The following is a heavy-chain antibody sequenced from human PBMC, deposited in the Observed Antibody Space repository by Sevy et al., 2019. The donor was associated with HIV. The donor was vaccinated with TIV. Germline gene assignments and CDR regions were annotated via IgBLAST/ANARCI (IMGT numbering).Heavy chain of an antibody. CDR1: GCTFSSYW. CDR3: ARVGVLGYCSTTSCYPYARIGYGMDV. J-gene: IGHJ6*02. CDR2: IEQDGSEK. D-gene: IGHD2-2*01. V-gene: IGHV3-7*01. Sequence: GGSLRLSCAASGCTFSSYWMSWVRQAPGKGLEWVTNIEQDGSEKYYVDSVKGRFTISRDNAKNSLYLQMNSLRAEDTAVYYCARVGVLGYCSTTSCYPYARIGYGMDVWRQGTTVTVSS.